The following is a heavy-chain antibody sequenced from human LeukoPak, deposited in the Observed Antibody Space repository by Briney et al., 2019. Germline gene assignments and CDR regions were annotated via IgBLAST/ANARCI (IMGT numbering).Heavy chain of an antibody. CDR1: GFTFSSYS. CDR3: ARSGAGARAFDY. D-gene: IGHD1-26*01. V-gene: IGHV3-21*01. Sequence: GGSLRLSCAASGFTFSSYSMNWVRQAPGKGLEWVSSISSSSSYIYYADSVKGRFTISRDNAKNSLYLQMNSLRAEDTAVYYCARSGAGARAFDYWGQGTLVTVSS. CDR2: ISSSSSYI. J-gene: IGHJ4*02.